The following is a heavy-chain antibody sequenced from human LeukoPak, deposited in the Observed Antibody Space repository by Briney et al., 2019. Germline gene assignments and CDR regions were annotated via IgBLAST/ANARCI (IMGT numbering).Heavy chain of an antibody. CDR2: IYYSGST. J-gene: IGHJ5*02. V-gene: IGHV4-30-4*08. CDR3: ARTYFYNWFDP. Sequence: SWVRQPPGKGLEWIGYIYYSGSTYYNPSLKSRVTISVDTSKNQFSLKLSSVTAADTAVYYCARTYFYNWFDPWGQGTLVTVSS. D-gene: IGHD2/OR15-2a*01.